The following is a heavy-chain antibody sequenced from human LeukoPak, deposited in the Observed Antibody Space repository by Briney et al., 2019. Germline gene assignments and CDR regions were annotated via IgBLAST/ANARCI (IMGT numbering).Heavy chain of an antibody. Sequence: GGSLRLSCAGSGFIFGNYWMSWVRQAPGKGLEWVSNINQNGGERYYVDSVKGRFTISRDNAKNSVYLQMNSLRVEDTAVYYCARRNGFTMISGWGYNMDVWGQGTTVTVSS. CDR3: ARRNGFTMISGWGYNMDV. J-gene: IGHJ6*03. D-gene: IGHD3-22*01. CDR1: GFIFGNYW. V-gene: IGHV3-7*01. CDR2: INQNGGER.